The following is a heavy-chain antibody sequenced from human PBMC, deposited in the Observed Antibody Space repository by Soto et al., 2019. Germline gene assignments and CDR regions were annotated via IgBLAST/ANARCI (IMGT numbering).Heavy chain of an antibody. D-gene: IGHD3-16*02. CDR2: ISGSGGST. CDR1: GFTFSSYA. J-gene: IGHJ4*02. Sequence: PGGSLRLSCAASGFTFSSYAMSWVRQAPGKGLEWVSAISGSGGSTYYADSVKGRFTISRDNSKNTLYLQMNSLRAEDTAVYYCAKDGDSIDDYDYIWGSYRYDYWGQGTLVTVSS. V-gene: IGHV3-23*01. CDR3: AKDGDSIDDYDYIWGSYRYDY.